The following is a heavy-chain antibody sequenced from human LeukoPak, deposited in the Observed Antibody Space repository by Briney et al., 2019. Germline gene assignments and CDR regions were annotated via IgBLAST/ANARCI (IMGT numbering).Heavy chain of an antibody. CDR1: GYSLTNYW. J-gene: IGHJ3*02. V-gene: IGHV5-51*01. CDR2: IYPGDSDT. Sequence: GESLKISCKGSGYSLTNYWIGWVRQMPGKGLEWMGIIYPGDSDTRYSPSFQGHVTISADKSISTAYLQWSSLKASDTAMYYCASPVVYDAFDIWGQGTMVTVSS. CDR3: ASPVVYDAFDI. D-gene: IGHD3-22*01.